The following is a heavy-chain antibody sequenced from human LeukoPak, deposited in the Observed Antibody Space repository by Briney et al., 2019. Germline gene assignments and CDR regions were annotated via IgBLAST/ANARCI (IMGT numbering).Heavy chain of an antibody. V-gene: IGHV3-30*02. CDR3: AKGGRGSSAGDY. CDR2: IRYDGSNK. D-gene: IGHD1-26*01. J-gene: IGHJ4*02. CDR1: GFTFSSYG. Sequence: GGSLRLSCAASGFTFSSYGMHWVRQAPGKGLEWVAFIRYDGSNKYYADSVKGRFTVSRDNSKNTLYLQMNSLRAEDTAVYYCAKGGRGSSAGDYWGQGTLVTVSS.